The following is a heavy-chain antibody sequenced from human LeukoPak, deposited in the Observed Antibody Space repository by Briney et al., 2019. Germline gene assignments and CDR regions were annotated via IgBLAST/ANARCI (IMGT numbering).Heavy chain of an antibody. CDR3: ARGTEIYYDSSGYYYEVIGAFDI. CDR2: INPNSGGT. Sequence: ASVKVSCKASGYTFTGYYMHWARQAPGQGLEWMGRINPNSGGTNYAQKFQGRVTMTRETSISTAYMELSRLRSDDTAVYYCARGTEIYYDSSGYYYEVIGAFDIWGQGTMVTVSS. V-gene: IGHV1-2*06. J-gene: IGHJ3*02. D-gene: IGHD3-22*01. CDR1: GYTFTGYY.